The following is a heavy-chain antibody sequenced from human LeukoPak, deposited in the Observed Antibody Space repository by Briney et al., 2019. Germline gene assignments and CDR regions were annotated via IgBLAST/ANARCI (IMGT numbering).Heavy chain of an antibody. CDR3: ARDHSSSWHHYYGMDV. D-gene: IGHD6-13*01. CDR2: IYSSGTT. CDR1: GFTVSSNY. V-gene: IGHV3-66*03. J-gene: IGHJ6*02. Sequence: GGSLRLSCAASGFTVSSNYMSWVRQAPGKGLEWVSVIYSSGTTYYADSVKGRFTISRDNSKNTLYLQMNSLRAEDTAVYYCARDHSSSWHHYYGMDVWGQGTTVTVSS.